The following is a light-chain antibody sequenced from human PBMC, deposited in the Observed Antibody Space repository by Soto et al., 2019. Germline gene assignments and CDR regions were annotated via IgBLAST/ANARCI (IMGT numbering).Light chain of an antibody. J-gene: IGLJ1*01. V-gene: IGLV2-23*02. CDR1: SSDVGSYNL. Sequence: QSVLTQPASVSGSPGQSITISCTGTSSDVGSYNLVSWYQQHPGKAPKLMIYEVSKRPSGVSNRFSGSKSGNTASLTVSGLQAEDEGDYYCCSYVGSNNYVFGTGTKVTVL. CDR2: EVS. CDR3: CSYVGSNNYV.